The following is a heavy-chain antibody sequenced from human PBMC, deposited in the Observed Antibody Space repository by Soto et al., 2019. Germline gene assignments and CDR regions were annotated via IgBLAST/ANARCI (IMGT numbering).Heavy chain of an antibody. J-gene: IGHJ4*02. CDR2: TYYRSKWYN. Sequence: PSQTLSLTCAISGDSVSSNSAAWNWIRQSPSRGLEWLGRTYYRSKWYNDYAVSVKSRITINPDTSKNQFSLQLNSVTPEDTAVYYCARGVYDSSGYFSEALDYWGQGTLVTVSS. CDR1: GDSVSSNSAA. CDR3: ARGVYDSSGYFSEALDY. V-gene: IGHV6-1*01. D-gene: IGHD3-22*01.